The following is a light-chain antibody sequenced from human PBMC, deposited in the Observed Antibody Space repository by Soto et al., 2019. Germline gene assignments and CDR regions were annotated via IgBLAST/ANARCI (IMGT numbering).Light chain of an antibody. V-gene: IGKV3-20*01. CDR2: GAS. J-gene: IGKJ2*01. CDR3: QRYGSSPPHT. CDR1: QSVRNNY. Sequence: EIVLTQSPGTLSLSPGEGATLSCRASQSVRNNYLAWYQQKPGQAPRLLISGASSRATGGPDRFSGSGSGTDFTLTISRLESEDFAVYYCQRYGSSPPHTFGQGTRLEIK.